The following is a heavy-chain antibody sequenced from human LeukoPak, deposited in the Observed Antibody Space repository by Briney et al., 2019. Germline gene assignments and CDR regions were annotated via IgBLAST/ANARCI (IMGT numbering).Heavy chain of an antibody. CDR1: GYTFTSYG. D-gene: IGHD3-22*01. Sequence: ASVKVSCKASGYTFTSYGISWVRQAPGQGLEWMGWISAYNGNTNYAQKLQGRVTMTTDTSTSTAYMELWRLRSDDTAVYYCARDYYENRTYAFLVGVFDPWGQGTLVTVSS. CDR3: ARDYYENRTYAFLVGVFDP. J-gene: IGHJ5*02. CDR2: ISAYNGNT. V-gene: IGHV1-18*01.